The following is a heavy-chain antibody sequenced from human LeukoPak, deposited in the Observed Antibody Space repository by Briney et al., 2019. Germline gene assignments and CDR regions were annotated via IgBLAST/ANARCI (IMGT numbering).Heavy chain of an antibody. CDR2: ISSSGSTI. CDR3: ARDRRTGDYYMDV. V-gene: IGHV3-11*01. J-gene: IGHJ6*03. Sequence: GGSLRLSCAASGFTVSSNYMSWVRQAPGKGLEWVSYISSSGSTIYYADSVKGRFTISRDNAKNSLSLQMNSLRAEDTAVYYCARDRRTGDYYMDVWGKGTTVTVSS. D-gene: IGHD3-10*01. CDR1: GFTVSSNY.